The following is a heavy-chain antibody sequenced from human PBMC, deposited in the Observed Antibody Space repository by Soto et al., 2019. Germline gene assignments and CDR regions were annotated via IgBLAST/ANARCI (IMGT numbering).Heavy chain of an antibody. V-gene: IGHV4-30-4*01. J-gene: IGHJ4*02. CDR2: TYYSGYT. D-gene: IGHD4-17*01. Sequence: QVQLQESGPGLVKPSQTLSLTCTVSGDSFSSGDYKWSWIRQPPGKGLEWIGYTYYSGYTYNNPSLKSRLTMSVDTSKNQCSLKLSSVTAADTAVDYCARSGDYVAFAYWGQGTLVTVS. CDR3: ARSGDYVAFAY. CDR1: GDSFSSGDYK.